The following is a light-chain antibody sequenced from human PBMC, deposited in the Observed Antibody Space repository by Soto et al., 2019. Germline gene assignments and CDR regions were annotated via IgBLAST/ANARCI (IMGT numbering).Light chain of an antibody. CDR1: QGISNW. V-gene: IGKV1D-16*01. Sequence: DIQMTQSPSSVSASVGDRVTITCRASQGISNWLAWYQQKPGKAPKVLVSIVSTLESGVPSRFSGSGSGTEFTLTISTLQPDDFATYYCQQYNTYTWTFGQGTKVDIK. CDR3: QQYNTYTWT. CDR2: IVS. J-gene: IGKJ1*01.